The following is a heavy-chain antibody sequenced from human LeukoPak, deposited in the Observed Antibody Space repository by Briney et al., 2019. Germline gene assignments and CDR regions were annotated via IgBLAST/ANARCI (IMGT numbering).Heavy chain of an antibody. V-gene: IGHV3-74*01. CDR1: GFTFSSYW. CDR3: ARVGLRFSKYYFEY. Sequence: GGSLRLSCAASGFTFSSYWMHWVRQAPGKGLVWVSRINSDGSSTSYADSVKGRFTISRDNAKNTLYLQMNSLRAEDTAVYYCARVGLRFSKYYFEYRGQGTLVTVSS. J-gene: IGHJ4*02. CDR2: INSDGSST. D-gene: IGHD3-3*01.